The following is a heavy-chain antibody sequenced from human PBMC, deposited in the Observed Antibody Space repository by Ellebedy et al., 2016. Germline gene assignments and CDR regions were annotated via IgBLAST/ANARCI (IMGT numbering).Heavy chain of an antibody. D-gene: IGHD2/OR15-2a*01. CDR1: GFTFDDYA. V-gene: IGHV3-9*01. Sequence: SLKISCAASGFTFDDYAMHWVRQAPGKGLEWVSGISWNSGSIGYADSVKGRFTISRDNAKNSLYLQMNSLRAEDTALYYCAKDSTTGIYGMDVWGQGTTVTVSS. CDR3: AKDSTTGIYGMDV. J-gene: IGHJ6*02. CDR2: ISWNSGSI.